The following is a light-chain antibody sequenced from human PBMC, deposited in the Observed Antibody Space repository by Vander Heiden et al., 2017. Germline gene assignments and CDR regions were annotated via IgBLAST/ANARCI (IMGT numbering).Light chain of an antibody. Sequence: DIVMTQSPLSLPVTPGEPASISCRSSQSLLHSNGYNYLDWYLQKPGQSPQLLIYLGSNRASGVPDRFSGSGSGTDFTLKISRVEAEDVGVYYCMQALQTPTTFGQGTLMDIK. CDR2: LGS. CDR3: MQALQTPTT. J-gene: IGKJ5*01. CDR1: QSLLHSNGYNY. V-gene: IGKV2-28*01.